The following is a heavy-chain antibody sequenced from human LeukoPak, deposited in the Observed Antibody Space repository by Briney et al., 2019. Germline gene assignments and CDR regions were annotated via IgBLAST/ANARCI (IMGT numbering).Heavy chain of an antibody. CDR2: ISSSSSTI. Sequence: GGSLRLSCAASGFTFSSYSMNWVRQAPGKGLEWVSYISSSSSTIYYADSVKGRFTISRDNSKNTLYLQTNSLRAEDTAVYYCAKGTLDIVVVPAAPKVYYFDYWGQGTLVTVSS. CDR1: GFTFSSYS. V-gene: IGHV3-48*01. CDR3: AKGTLDIVVVPAAPKVYYFDY. J-gene: IGHJ4*02. D-gene: IGHD2-2*01.